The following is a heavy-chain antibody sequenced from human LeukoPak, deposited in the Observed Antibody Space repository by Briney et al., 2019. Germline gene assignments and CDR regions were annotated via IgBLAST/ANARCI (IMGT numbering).Heavy chain of an antibody. J-gene: IGHJ4*02. CDR3: XKQXVRGLIYYFDY. D-gene: IGHD3-10*01. CDR1: GFTFSSYA. CDR2: ISGSGGST. Sequence: PGGSLRLSCAASGFTFSSYAMSWVRQAPGKGLEWVSAISGSGGSTYYADSVKGRFTISRDNSKNTLYLQVDSLRAEDTAVYYCXKQXVRGLIYYFDYWGQGTLVTVSS. V-gene: IGHV3-23*01.